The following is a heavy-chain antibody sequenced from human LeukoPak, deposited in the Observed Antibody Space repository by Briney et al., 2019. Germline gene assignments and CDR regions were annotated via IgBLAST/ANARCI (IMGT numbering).Heavy chain of an antibody. CDR2: INDRGGYI. Sequence: GGSLRLSCAASGFTFSSYEMNWVRQAPGKGLEWVSVINDRGGYIQDADSVKGRFTIARDNSQNTLFLGMNSLRVEDTAVYYCVRERDRGIEVADDFDYWGQGTLVTVSS. V-gene: IGHV3-23*01. J-gene: IGHJ4*02. CDR3: VRERDRGIEVADDFDY. D-gene: IGHD6-19*01. CDR1: GFTFSSYE.